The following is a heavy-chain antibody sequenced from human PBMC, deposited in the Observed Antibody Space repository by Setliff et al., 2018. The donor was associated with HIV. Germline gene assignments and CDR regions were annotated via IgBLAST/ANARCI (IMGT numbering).Heavy chain of an antibody. J-gene: IGHJ4*02. V-gene: IGHV4-59*11. CDR3: ARGRKKTLAVSGTRYFDF. D-gene: IGHD6-19*01. CDR1: GGSISSHY. Sequence: SETLSLTCTVSGGSISSHYWSWIRQPPGKGLEWIGSIYYSGSTNYNPSLKSRITISVDTSKNQFSLKLTSVTAADMGVYYCARGRKKTLAVSGTRYFDFWGQGTLVTAPQ. CDR2: IYYSGST.